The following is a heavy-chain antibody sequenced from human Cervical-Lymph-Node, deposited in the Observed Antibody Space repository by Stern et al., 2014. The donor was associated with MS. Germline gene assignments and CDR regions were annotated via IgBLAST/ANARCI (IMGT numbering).Heavy chain of an antibody. CDR1: RDSISSPHYY. D-gene: IGHD6-13*01. CDR3: ARHVGVSSTWYRWFDS. Sequence: VQLQESGPGLVKPSETLSLTCTVSRDSISSPHYYWAWIRQPPGEGLEWIGSVSYSGNTYYNPSLKSRVTISVDSSRNQFFLKLTSVIALDTAVYYCARHVGVSSTWYRWFDSWGQGTLVTVSS. V-gene: IGHV4-39*01. CDR2: VSYSGNT. J-gene: IGHJ5*01.